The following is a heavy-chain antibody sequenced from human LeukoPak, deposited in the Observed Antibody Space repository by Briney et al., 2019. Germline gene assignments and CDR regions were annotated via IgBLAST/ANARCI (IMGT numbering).Heavy chain of an antibody. CDR3: ARNSATGLAY. Sequence: SETLSLTCAVYGGSFSGYYWSWIRRPPGKGLEWIGEINHSGSTNYNPSLKSRVTMSVDTSKDQFSLKLTSVTAADTAVYYCARNSATGLAYWGQGSLVTVSS. CDR1: GGSFSGYY. CDR2: INHSGST. V-gene: IGHV4-34*01. J-gene: IGHJ4*02. D-gene: IGHD1-1*01.